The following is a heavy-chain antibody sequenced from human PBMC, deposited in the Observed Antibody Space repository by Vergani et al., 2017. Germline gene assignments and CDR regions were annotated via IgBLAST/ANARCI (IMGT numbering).Heavy chain of an antibody. Sequence: EVQLVESGGGIVKPGGSLRLSCVASGFSFRNAWMNWVRRTPGKGLEWVGRIKSTFDRGTTDYAAAVKGRFTISRDDSKNTLFLQMTGLKTEDIGVYYCTTDPRYCGDCSCYWLRDHHYYGMDVWGQGTTVTVSS. CDR2: IKSTFDRGTT. J-gene: IGHJ6*02. D-gene: IGHD2-21*01. CDR1: GFSFRNAW. V-gene: IGHV3-15*07. CDR3: TTDPRYCGDCSCYWLRDHHYYGMDV.